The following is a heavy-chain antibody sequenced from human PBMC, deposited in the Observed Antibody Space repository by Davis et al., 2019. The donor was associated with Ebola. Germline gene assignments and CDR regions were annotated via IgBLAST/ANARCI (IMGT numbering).Heavy chain of an antibody. CDR3: ARAGGSTTLTAPSMDV. CDR2: MNPEGSEK. Sequence: GESLKISCAASGFNFGTYWMSWVRQVPGKGLEWVANMNPEGSEKHYVDSVKGRFTMSRDNAKNSLYLQMNSLRAEDMAVYYCARAGGSTTLTAPSMDVWGQGTTVTVSS. J-gene: IGHJ6*02. V-gene: IGHV3-7*03. D-gene: IGHD2/OR15-2a*01. CDR1: GFNFGTYW.